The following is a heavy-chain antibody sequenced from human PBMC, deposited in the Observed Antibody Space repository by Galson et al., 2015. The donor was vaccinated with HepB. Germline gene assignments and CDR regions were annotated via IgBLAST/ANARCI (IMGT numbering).Heavy chain of an antibody. Sequence: SLRLSCAASEFALRSHYINWVRQAPGKGLEWVSSISFTNNFINYADSVKGRFTISGDKAKNSLYLQMSSLRAEDTAVYYCARDARPRYGPLPCFHVFDYWGQGILVAVSS. CDR1: EFALRSHY. J-gene: IGHJ4*02. CDR3: ARDARPRYGPLPCFHVFDY. V-gene: IGHV3-21*01. CDR2: ISFTNNFI. D-gene: IGHD4-17*01.